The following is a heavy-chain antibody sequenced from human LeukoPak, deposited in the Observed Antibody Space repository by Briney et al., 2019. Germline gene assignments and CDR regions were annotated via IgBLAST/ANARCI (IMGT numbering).Heavy chain of an antibody. Sequence: PGRSLRLSRAACAFTFGSYSMQWVRQAPGMGLAWVSVILYVGSNNSYADSVKCRFTISRDNSKITLYLQMNSLRAEDMAVYYCVRDLGHCSGGSCYREQWLIDYWGQGTLVTVSS. V-gene: IGHV3-30*04. J-gene: IGHJ4*02. CDR3: VRDLGHCSGGSCYREQWLIDY. D-gene: IGHD2-15*01. CDR1: AFTFGSYS. CDR2: ILYVGSNN.